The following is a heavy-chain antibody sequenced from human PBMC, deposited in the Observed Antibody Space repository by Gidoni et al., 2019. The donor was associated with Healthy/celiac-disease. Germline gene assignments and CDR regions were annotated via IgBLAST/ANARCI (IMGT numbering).Heavy chain of an antibody. Sequence: QVQLQESGPGLVKPSQTLSLTCTVSGGPISRGSYSWSWIRQPAGKGLEWIGRILSSGSTNYTPSLKSRVTRSVDTSKNQFSLKLSSVTAADTAVYYCARRGGNDYVWGKSWFDPWGQGTLVTVSS. CDR2: ILSSGST. J-gene: IGHJ5*02. CDR1: GGPISRGSYS. D-gene: IGHD3-16*01. CDR3: ARRGGNDYVWGKSWFDP. V-gene: IGHV4-61*02.